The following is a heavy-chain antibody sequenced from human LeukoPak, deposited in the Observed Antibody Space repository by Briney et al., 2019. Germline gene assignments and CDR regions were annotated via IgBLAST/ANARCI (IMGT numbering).Heavy chain of an antibody. V-gene: IGHV1-46*01. J-gene: IGHJ6*03. CDR3: ARAPPGRGYMDV. Sequence: ASVKVSCKASGYTFTSYYMHWVRQAPGQGLEWMGIINPSGGSTSYAQKFQGRVTMTRDMSTSTVYMELSSLRSEDTAVYYCARAPPGRGYMDVWGKGTTVTVSS. D-gene: IGHD1-14*01. CDR2: INPSGGST. CDR1: GYTFTSYY.